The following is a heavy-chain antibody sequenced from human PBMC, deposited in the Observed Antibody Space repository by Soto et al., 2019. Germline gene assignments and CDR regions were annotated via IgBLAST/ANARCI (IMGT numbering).Heavy chain of an antibody. J-gene: IGHJ6*02. D-gene: IGHD3-16*01. CDR1: GYTFSIYG. CDR3: ARVPGRWGNSYGMDV. CDR2: ISAHTGIT. V-gene: IGHV1-18*01. Sequence: QVQLMQSGAEVKKPGASVKVSCKASGYTFSIYGITWVRQAPGQGLEWMGWISAHTGITNYAQEFQGRVTMTTDTSTSKASMELRSLKSDDTAVYYCARVPGRWGNSYGMDVWGQGTTVTVSS.